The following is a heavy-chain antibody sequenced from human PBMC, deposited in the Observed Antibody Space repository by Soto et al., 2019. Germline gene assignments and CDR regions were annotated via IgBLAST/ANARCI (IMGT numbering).Heavy chain of an antibody. CDR1: GGSFSGYY. CDR3: ASLGYCSSTSCQRGDY. D-gene: IGHD2-2*01. Sequence: QVQLQQWGAGLLKPSETLSLTCAVYGGSFSGYYWSWIRQPPGKGLEWIGEINHSGSTNYNPSLKSRVTISVATPKNQFSLKLSSVTAADTAVYYCASLGYCSSTSCQRGDYWGQGTLVTVSS. J-gene: IGHJ4*02. CDR2: INHSGST. V-gene: IGHV4-34*01.